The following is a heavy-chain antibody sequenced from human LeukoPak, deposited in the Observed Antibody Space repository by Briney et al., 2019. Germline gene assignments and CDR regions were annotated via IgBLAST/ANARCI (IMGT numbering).Heavy chain of an antibody. V-gene: IGHV3-23*01. CDR3: AKDFLAVAQYYFAY. CDR1: GFTFSSYA. CDR2: ISGSGGST. D-gene: IGHD6-19*01. Sequence: GGSLRLSCAVSGFTFSSYAMSWVRQAPGKGLEWVSVISGSGGSTYYADSVKGRFTISRDNSKNTLYLQMNSLRAEDTAVYYCAKDFLAVAQYYFAYWGQGTLVTVSS. J-gene: IGHJ4*02.